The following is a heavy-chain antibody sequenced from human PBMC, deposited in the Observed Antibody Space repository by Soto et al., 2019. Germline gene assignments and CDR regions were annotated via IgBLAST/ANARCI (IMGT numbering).Heavy chain of an antibody. V-gene: IGHV4-30-4*01. D-gene: IGHD4-17*01. CDR1: GGSISSGDYY. J-gene: IGHJ4*02. CDR3: ARASMAATVTFDY. CDR2: IYYSGST. Sequence: SETLSLTCTVSGGSISSGDYYWSWIRQPPGKGLEWIGYIYYSGSTYYNPSLKSRVTISVDTSKSQFSLKLSSVTAADTAVYYCARASMAATVTFDYWGQGTLVTVSS.